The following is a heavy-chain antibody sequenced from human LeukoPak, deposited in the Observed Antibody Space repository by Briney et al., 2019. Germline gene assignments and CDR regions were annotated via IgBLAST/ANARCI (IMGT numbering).Heavy chain of an antibody. V-gene: IGHV1-8*03. CDR3: ATGNKEADAFDI. CDR1: GYTVTSYD. Sequence: ASVKVSCKASGYTVTSYDINWVRQATGQGLEWMGWMNPNSGNTGYAQKFQGRGTITRNTSISTAYMELSSLRSEDTAVYYCATGNKEADAFDIWGQGTMVTVSS. D-gene: IGHD1/OR15-1a*01. CDR2: MNPNSGNT. J-gene: IGHJ3*02.